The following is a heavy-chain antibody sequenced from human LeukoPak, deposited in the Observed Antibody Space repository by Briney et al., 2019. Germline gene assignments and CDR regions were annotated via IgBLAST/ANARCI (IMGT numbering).Heavy chain of an antibody. Sequence: ASVKVSCKASGYTFTSYYMHWVRQAPAQGLEWMGIINPSGGSTSYAQKFQGRVTMTRDTSTSTVYMELSSLRSEDTAVYYCAKARSGYDKVPDYWGQGTLVTVS. CDR3: AKARSGYDKVPDY. CDR2: INPSGGST. D-gene: IGHD5-12*01. CDR1: GYTFTSYY. J-gene: IGHJ4*02. V-gene: IGHV1-46*03.